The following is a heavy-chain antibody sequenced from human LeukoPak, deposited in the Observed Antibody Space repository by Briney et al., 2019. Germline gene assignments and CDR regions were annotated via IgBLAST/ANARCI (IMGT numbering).Heavy chain of an antibody. D-gene: IGHD3-9*01. Sequence: TGGSLRLSCAASGFTFDDYGMSWVRQAPGKGLEWVSGISGSGGSTYYADSVKGRFTISRDTSKNALYLQMNSLRVEDTAVYYCAKVGQNYDILTYYFDYWGQGTLVTVSS. V-gene: IGHV3-23*01. CDR3: AKVGQNYDILTYYFDY. CDR2: ISGSGGST. CDR1: GFTFDDYG. J-gene: IGHJ4*02.